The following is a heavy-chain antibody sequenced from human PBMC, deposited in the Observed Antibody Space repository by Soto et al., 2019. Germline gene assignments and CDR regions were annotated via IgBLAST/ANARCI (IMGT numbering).Heavy chain of an antibody. V-gene: IGHV3-15*07. J-gene: IGHJ4*02. D-gene: IGHD3-9*01. CDR3: TTDILTGSGNGNY. Sequence: DWVGRIKSKTDGGTTDYAAPVKGRFTISRDDSKNTLYLQMNSLKTEDTAVYYCTTDILTGSGNGNYWGQGTLVTVSS. CDR2: IKSKTDGGTT.